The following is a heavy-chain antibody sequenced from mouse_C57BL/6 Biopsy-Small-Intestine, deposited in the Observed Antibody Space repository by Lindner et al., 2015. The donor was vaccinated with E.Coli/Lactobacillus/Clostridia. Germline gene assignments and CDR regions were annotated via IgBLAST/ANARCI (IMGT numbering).Heavy chain of an antibody. Sequence: VQLQESGGGLVKPGGSLKVSCAASGFTFSDYGMHWVRQAPEKGLEWIAYISRGSDTISYSDTVKGRFTISRDNAKNTLFLQMTSLRSEDTAMYYCTRPGDVAWFAYWGQGTLITVPA. D-gene: IGHD3-3*01. CDR3: TRPGDVAWFAY. CDR1: GFTFSDYG. CDR2: ISRGSDTI. J-gene: IGHJ3*01. V-gene: IGHV5-17*01.